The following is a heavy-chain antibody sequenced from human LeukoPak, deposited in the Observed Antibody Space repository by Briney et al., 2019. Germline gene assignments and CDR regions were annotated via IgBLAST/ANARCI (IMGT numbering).Heavy chain of an antibody. CDR3: AKGGCSSNSCYDFDY. D-gene: IGHD2-2*01. J-gene: IGHJ4*02. CDR2: FSGSGGST. V-gene: IGHV3-23*01. Sequence: GGSLRLSCAASGFTFSNYAMTWVRQAPGKGLEWVSSFSGSGGSTYYADSVKGRFTISRDNSKNTLSLRMNSLRADDTAVYYCAKGGCSSNSCYDFDYWGQGTLVTVSS. CDR1: GFTFSNYA.